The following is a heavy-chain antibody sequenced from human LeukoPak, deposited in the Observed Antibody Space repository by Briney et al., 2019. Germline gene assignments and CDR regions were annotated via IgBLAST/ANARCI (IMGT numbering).Heavy chain of an antibody. CDR1: GGSTSSYY. Sequence: SETLSLTCTVSGGSTSSYYWSWIRQPPGKGLEWIGYIYYSGSTNYNPSLKSRVTISVDTSKNQFSLKLSSVTAADTAVYYCARALGGSRFGELRYFDYWGQGTLVTVSS. D-gene: IGHD3-10*01. CDR2: IYYSGST. CDR3: ARALGGSRFGELRYFDY. V-gene: IGHV4-59*01. J-gene: IGHJ4*02.